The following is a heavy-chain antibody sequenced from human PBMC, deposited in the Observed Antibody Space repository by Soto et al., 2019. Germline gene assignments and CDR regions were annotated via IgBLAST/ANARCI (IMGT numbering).Heavy chain of an antibody. CDR2: IYYSGST. J-gene: IGHJ6*02. V-gene: IGHV4-39*07. CDR3: ARDRGSYGMDV. Sequence: SETLSLTCTVSGGSISSSSYYWGWIRQPPGKGLEWIGSIYYSGSTYYNLSLKSRVTISVDTSKNQFSLEVRSVSAADTAVYYCARDRGSYGMDVWGQGTTVTVSS. CDR1: GGSISSSSYY.